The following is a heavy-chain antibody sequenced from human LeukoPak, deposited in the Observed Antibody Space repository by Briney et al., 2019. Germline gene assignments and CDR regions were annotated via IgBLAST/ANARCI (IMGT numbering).Heavy chain of an antibody. CDR2: IYTSGIT. CDR3: ARANSYDSSGHYYEFGY. V-gene: IGHV4-59*10. Sequence: SETLSLTCAVYGGSFSGYYWSWIRQPAGKGLEWIGRIYTSGITNYNPSLKSRVTMSVDTSKKQFSLKLTSVTAADTAVYYCARANSYDSSGHYYEFGYWGQGTLVTVSS. CDR1: GGSFSGYY. D-gene: IGHD3-22*01. J-gene: IGHJ4*02.